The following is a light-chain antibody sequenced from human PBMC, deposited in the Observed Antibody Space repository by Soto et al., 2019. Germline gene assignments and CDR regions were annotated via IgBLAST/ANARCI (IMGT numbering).Light chain of an antibody. V-gene: IGKV3-20*01. Sequence: EIILTQSPDTLSLSLGERATLSCRASRSINSRYLAWYQQKHGQAPRLLIYAASSRATGIPDRFSGSGSGTDFTLTITRREPEDFAVYYCQQYGYSPNTFGQGTNLEIK. J-gene: IGKJ2*01. CDR1: RSINSRY. CDR2: AAS. CDR3: QQYGYSPNT.